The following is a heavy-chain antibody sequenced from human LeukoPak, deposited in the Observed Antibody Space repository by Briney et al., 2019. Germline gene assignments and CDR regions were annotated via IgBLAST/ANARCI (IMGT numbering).Heavy chain of an antibody. V-gene: IGHV4-59*01. CDR1: GDSISSSY. Sequence: SETLSLTCTVSGDSISSSYWSWIRQPPGKGLEWSGYISYSGRTSSNPSLRSRVTISVDTSKNQFSLRLTSVTAADTAMYYCARGGQLNWFDPWGQGTLVSVSS. CDR3: ARGGQLNWFDP. D-gene: IGHD5-18*01. J-gene: IGHJ5*02. CDR2: ISYSGRT.